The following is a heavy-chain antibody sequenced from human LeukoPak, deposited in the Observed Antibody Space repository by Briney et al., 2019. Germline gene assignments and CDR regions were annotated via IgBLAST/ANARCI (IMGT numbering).Heavy chain of an antibody. CDR1: GESFSGYF. J-gene: IGHJ2*01. Sequence: SETLSLTCAVYGESFSGYFWSWIRQPPGKGLEWIGEINHSGYTNYNPSLKSRVTISVDTSKKQFSLRLNPVTAADTAVYYCARIWPDLWGRGTLVTVSS. CDR3: ARIWPDL. D-gene: IGHD3-10*01. V-gene: IGHV4-34*01. CDR2: INHSGYT.